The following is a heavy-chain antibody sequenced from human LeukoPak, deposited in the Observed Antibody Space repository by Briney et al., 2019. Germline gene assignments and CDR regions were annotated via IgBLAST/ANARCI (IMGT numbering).Heavy chain of an antibody. D-gene: IGHD6-6*01. CDR1: GFTLSSYG. J-gene: IGHJ4*02. V-gene: IGHV3-74*01. CDR2: INSDGSST. Sequence: GGSVRLSCGASGFTLSSYGMSGVREAPGKGRVCVSRINSDGSSTSYADSVRGRFSISRDNAKNTLYLQMNSLRAEDTAVYYCARGLSGYASSLAYWGQGTLVTVSS. CDR3: ARGLSGYASSLAY.